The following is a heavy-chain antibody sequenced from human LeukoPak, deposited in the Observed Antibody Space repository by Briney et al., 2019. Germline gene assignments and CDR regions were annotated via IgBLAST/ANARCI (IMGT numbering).Heavy chain of an antibody. CDR2: ISSNGGST. Sequence: GGSLRLSCAASGFTFSSYAMHWVRQAPGKGLEYVSAISSNGGSTYYANSVKGRFTISRDNSKNTLYLQMGSLRAEDMAVYYCARGGIAAAGKPFDYWGQGTLVTVSS. CDR1: GFTFSSYA. V-gene: IGHV3-64*01. J-gene: IGHJ4*02. D-gene: IGHD6-13*01. CDR3: ARGGIAAAGKPFDY.